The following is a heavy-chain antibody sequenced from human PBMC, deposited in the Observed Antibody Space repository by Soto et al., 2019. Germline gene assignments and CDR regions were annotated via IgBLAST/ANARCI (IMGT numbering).Heavy chain of an antibody. D-gene: IGHD3-22*01. CDR3: ASGGQSIIPKD. CDR1: GGSFSGYY. Sequence: QVQLQQWGAGLLKPSETLALTCAVYGGSFSGYYWSCIRQPPGKGLDWIGEINHGGSTNYNPSLKSRVTISIDTSKNQFSLKLSSVTAADTAVYYCASGGQSIIPKDWGQGTLVTVSS. V-gene: IGHV4-34*02. J-gene: IGHJ4*02. CDR2: INHGGST.